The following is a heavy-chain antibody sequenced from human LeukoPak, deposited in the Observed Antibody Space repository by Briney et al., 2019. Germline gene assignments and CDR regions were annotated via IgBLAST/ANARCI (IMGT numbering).Heavy chain of an antibody. Sequence: SETLSLTCAVYGGSFSGYYWSWIRQPPGKGLEWIGEINHSGSTNYNPSLKSRVTISVDTSKNQFSLKLSSVTAADTAVYYCARRRGYCSSTSCYTGRRNNWFDPWGQGTLVTVSS. CDR2: INHSGST. CDR1: GGSFSGYY. J-gene: IGHJ5*02. D-gene: IGHD2-2*02. V-gene: IGHV4-34*01. CDR3: ARRRGYCSSTSCYTGRRNNWFDP.